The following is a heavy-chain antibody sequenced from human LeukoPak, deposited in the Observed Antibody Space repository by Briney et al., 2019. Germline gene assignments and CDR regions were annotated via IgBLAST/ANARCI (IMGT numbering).Heavy chain of an antibody. CDR3: AKAPYGSGSPDY. CDR1: GFTVSSNY. Sequence: GGSLRLSCAASGFTVSSNYMSGVRQAPGKGREWVSVIYSGGSTYYADSVKGRFTISRDNSKNTLYLQMNSLRAEDTAVYYCAKAPYGSGSPDYWGQGTLVTVSS. D-gene: IGHD3-10*01. J-gene: IGHJ4*02. V-gene: IGHV3-53*01. CDR2: IYSGGST.